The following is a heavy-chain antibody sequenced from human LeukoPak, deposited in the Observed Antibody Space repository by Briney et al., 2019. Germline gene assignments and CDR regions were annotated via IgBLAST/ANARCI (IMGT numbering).Heavy chain of an antibody. CDR3: VRGGTYWTVA. D-gene: IGHD1-1*01. Sequence: HTGGSLRLSCAASGFVFSASYMSWVRKAPGKGLEWVATIKPDGSEKYHVDSVSGRFTISRDNTNDSLFLQMNSLRVDDTAVYYCVRGGTYWTVAWGQGTLVNVS. CDR1: GFVFSASY. V-gene: IGHV3-7*01. J-gene: IGHJ5*02. CDR2: IKPDGSEK.